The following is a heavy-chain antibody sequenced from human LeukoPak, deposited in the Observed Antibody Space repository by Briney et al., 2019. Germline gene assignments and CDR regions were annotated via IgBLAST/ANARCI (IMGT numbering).Heavy chain of an antibody. J-gene: IGHJ4*02. Sequence: ASVKVSCKASGYTFTAYGISWVRQAPGQGLEGMGWISANNGNTNYAQKVPGRVTMTRDTSTSTAYMELRSLRYDDTAVYYCSRDDGPFGGVRFDHWGQGTLVTVSS. V-gene: IGHV1-18*01. CDR2: ISANNGNT. CDR3: SRDDGPFGGVRFDH. CDR1: GYTFTAYG. D-gene: IGHD3-16*01.